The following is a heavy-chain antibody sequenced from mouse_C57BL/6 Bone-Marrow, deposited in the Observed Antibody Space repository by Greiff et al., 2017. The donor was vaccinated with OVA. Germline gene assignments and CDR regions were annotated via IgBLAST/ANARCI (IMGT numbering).Heavy chain of an antibody. J-gene: IGHJ1*03. CDR1: GYTFTDYY. CDR2: IYPGSGNT. CDR3: ARERLPGYFDV. D-gene: IGHD2-2*01. V-gene: IGHV1-76*01. Sequence: VQLQESGAELVRPGASVKLSCKASGYTFTDYYINWVKQRPGQGLEWIARIYPGSGNTYYNEKFKGKATLTAEKSSSTAYMQLSSLTSEDSAVYFCARERLPGYFDVWGTGTTVTVSS.